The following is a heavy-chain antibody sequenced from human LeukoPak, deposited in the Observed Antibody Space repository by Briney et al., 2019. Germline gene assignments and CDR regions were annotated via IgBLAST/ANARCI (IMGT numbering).Heavy chain of an antibody. CDR2: ISDGGSSR. D-gene: IGHD2-15*01. Sequence: GGSLTLFCAASGLTFSSYAMPWVRQAPGKGLEWVSSISDGGSSRYYAESVKGLFTIPRDNSKNTLYLQMNRLRAEYTAVYYCAKDEYCIGVSWYSDPNNWLLPWGEGTPVPLSS. CDR3: AKDEYCIGVSWYSDPNNWLLP. J-gene: IGHJ5*02. V-gene: IGHV3-23*01. CDR1: GLTFSSYA.